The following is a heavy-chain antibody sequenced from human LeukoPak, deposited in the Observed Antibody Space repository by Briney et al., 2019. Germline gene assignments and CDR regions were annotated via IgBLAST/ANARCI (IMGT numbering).Heavy chain of an antibody. D-gene: IGHD6-19*01. V-gene: IGHV3-11*01. Sequence: PGGSLRLSCAASGFTFSDYYMSWIRQAPGKGLEWVSYISSSCSTIYYADSVKGRFTISRDNAKNSLYLQMNSLRAEDTAVYYCARVGMSSSGPNYYYYYMDVWGKGTTVTVSS. CDR1: GFTFSDYY. J-gene: IGHJ6*03. CDR3: ARVGMSSSGPNYYYYYMDV. CDR2: ISSSCSTI.